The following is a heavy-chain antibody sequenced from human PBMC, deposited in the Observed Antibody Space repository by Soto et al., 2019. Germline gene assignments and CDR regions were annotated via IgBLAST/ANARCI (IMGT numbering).Heavy chain of an antibody. V-gene: IGHV3-74*01. J-gene: IGHJ6*02. CDR3: VRAGRNWNDGMDV. D-gene: IGHD1-1*01. CDR2: INSDGDST. Sequence: EVQLVESGGGLVQPGGSLRLSCECSGFTFSTYWMHWVRQAPGKGLVWVSRINSDGDSTRYADSVKGRFTFSRDNAKNTVYRQMISLRAEDTAVYYCVRAGRNWNDGMDVWGQGTTVTVSS. CDR1: GFTFSTYW.